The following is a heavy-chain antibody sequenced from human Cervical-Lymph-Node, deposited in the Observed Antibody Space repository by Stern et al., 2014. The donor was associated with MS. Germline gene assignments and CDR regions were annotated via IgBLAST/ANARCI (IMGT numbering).Heavy chain of an antibody. D-gene: IGHD3-22*01. CDR1: GYTFISYW. J-gene: IGHJ4*02. CDR3: VRQDDSSAESY. Sequence: EVQLVESGAEVKKPGESLKISCKASGYTFISYWIGWVRQMPGKGLERRGFNYPGDSDTRYSPSFQGQVTISADRSISTAYLQWSSLQASDTAVYYCVRQDDSSAESYWGQGTLVTVSS. V-gene: IGHV5-51*01. CDR2: NYPGDSDT.